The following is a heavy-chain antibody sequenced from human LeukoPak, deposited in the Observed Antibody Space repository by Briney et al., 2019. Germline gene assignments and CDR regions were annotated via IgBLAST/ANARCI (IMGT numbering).Heavy chain of an antibody. J-gene: IGHJ6*03. V-gene: IGHV4-30-4*07. CDR1: GGSISSGGYS. D-gene: IGHD2-15*01. Sequence: PSETLSLTCAVSGGSISSGGYSWSWIRQPPGKGLEWIGYIYYSGSTYYNPSLKSRVTISVDTSKNQFSLKLSSVTAAETAVYYCARDRSVVSAGYYYYYMDVWGKGTTVTVSS. CDR2: IYYSGST. CDR3: ARDRSVVSAGYYYYYMDV.